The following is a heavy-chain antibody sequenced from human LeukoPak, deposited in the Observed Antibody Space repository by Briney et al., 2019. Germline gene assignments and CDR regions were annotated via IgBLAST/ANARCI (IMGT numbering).Heavy chain of an antibody. CDR2: ISGSGDVT. Sequence: GGSLRLSCAASGFTFSNFDLSWVRQAPGKGLEWVSVISGSGDVTYYADSVKGRFTISRDNSKNTLYLQMNSLRAEDTAVYYCAELGITMIGGVWGKGTTVTISS. D-gene: IGHD3-10*02. V-gene: IGHV3-23*01. CDR3: AELGITMIGGV. CDR1: GFTFSNFD. J-gene: IGHJ6*04.